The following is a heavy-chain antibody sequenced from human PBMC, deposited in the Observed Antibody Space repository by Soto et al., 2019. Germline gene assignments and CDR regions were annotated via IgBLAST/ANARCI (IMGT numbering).Heavy chain of an antibody. V-gene: IGHV4-59*01. Sequence: SETLSLTCTVSGGSISSYYWSWIRQPPGKGLEWIGYIYYSGSNNYNPSLKSRVTISVDTSKNQFSLKLSSVTAADTAVYYCASIPLGYSGYDYRGYYFDYWGQGTLVTVSS. CDR2: IYYSGSN. D-gene: IGHD5-12*01. CDR1: GGSISSYY. CDR3: ASIPLGYSGYDYRGYYFDY. J-gene: IGHJ4*02.